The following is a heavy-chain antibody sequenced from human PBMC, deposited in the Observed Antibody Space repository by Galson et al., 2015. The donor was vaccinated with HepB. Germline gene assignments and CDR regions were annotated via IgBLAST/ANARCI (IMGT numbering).Heavy chain of an antibody. V-gene: IGHV3-21*01. CDR1: GFTFSSYS. CDR3: AREQSTMFWGVIIRRPGWSVN. CDR2: ISSSSSYI. J-gene: IGHJ4*02. Sequence: SLRLSCAASGFTFSSYSMNWVRQAPGKGLEWVSSISSSSSYIYYADSVKGRFTISRDNAKNSLYLQMNSLRAEDTAVYYCAREQSTMFWGVIIRRPGWSVNWFQGTLVTVSS. D-gene: IGHD3-10*01.